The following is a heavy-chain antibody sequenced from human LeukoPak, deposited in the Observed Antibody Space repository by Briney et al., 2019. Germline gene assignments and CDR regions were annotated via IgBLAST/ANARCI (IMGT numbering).Heavy chain of an antibody. CDR3: AKWLGYGSGSYYTHNWFDP. D-gene: IGHD3-10*01. J-gene: IGHJ5*02. Sequence: SETLSLTCAVYGGSFSGYYWSWIRQPPGKGLEWIGEINHSGSTNYNPSLKSRVTISVDTSKNQFSLKLSSVTAADTAVYYCAKWLGYGSGSYYTHNWFDPWGQRTLVTVSS. CDR2: INHSGST. CDR1: GGSFSGYY. V-gene: IGHV4-34*01.